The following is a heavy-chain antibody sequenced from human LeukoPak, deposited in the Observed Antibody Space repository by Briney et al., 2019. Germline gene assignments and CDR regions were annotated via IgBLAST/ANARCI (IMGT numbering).Heavy chain of an antibody. CDR2: INSDGRST. CDR3: ARERMGATALDV. V-gene: IGHV3-74*01. D-gene: IGHD1-26*01. Sequence: GGSLRLSCVASGFTFSRYWMHWVRQAPGKGLVWVSRINSDGRSTNYADSVKGRFSISRDNAKNSLYLQMNSLRAEDTAVYYCARERMGATALDVWGKGTTVTVSS. CDR1: GFTFSRYW. J-gene: IGHJ6*04.